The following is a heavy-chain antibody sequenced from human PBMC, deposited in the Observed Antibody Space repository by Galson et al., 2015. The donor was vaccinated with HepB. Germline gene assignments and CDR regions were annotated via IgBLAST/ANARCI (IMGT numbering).Heavy chain of an antibody. CDR3: TTEAVVPAAMWDYYYYYMDV. V-gene: IGHV3-15*07. CDR2: IKSKTDGGTT. J-gene: IGHJ6*03. Sequence: SLRLSCAASGFTFSNAWMNWVRQAPGKGLEWVGRIKSKTDGGTTDYAAPVKGRFTISRDDSKNTLYLQMNSLKTEDTAVYYCTTEAVVPAAMWDYYYYYMDVWGKGTTVTVSS. CDR1: GFTFSNAW. D-gene: IGHD2-2*01.